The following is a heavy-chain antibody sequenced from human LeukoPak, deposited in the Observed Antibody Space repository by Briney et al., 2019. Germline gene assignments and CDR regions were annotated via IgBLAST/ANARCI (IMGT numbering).Heavy chain of an antibody. Sequence: SETLSLTCTVSGGSIGSYYWSWIRQPPGKGLEWIGYIYYSGSTNYNPSLKSRVTISVDTSKNQFSLKLSSVTAADTAVYYCARQRITFGGVIVQGYYFDYWGQGTLVTVSS. D-gene: IGHD3-16*02. J-gene: IGHJ4*02. CDR2: IYYSGST. CDR3: ARQRITFGGVIVQGYYFDY. CDR1: GGSIGSYY. V-gene: IGHV4-59*08.